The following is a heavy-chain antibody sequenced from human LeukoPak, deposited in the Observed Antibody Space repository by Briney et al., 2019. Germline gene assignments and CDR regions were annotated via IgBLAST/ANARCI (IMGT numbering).Heavy chain of an antibody. J-gene: IGHJ3*02. CDR1: GYTFTGYY. CDR3: ARQGYDFWSGYHDAFDI. V-gene: IGHV1-2*02. Sequence: ASVKVSCKASGYTFTGYYMHWVRQAPGQGLEWMGWINPNSGGTNYAQKFQGRVTMTRDTSISTAYMELSRLRSDDTAVYYCARQGYDFWSGYHDAFDIWGQGTMATVSS. D-gene: IGHD3-3*01. CDR2: INPNSGGT.